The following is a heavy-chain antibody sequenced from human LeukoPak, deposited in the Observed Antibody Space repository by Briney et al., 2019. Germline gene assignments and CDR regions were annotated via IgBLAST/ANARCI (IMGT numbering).Heavy chain of an antibody. CDR1: GGSISTYY. V-gene: IGHV4-59*08. CDR3: ARYGRLRSSQSNWFDP. Sequence: SETLSLTCAVYGGSISTYYWSWIRQPPGKGLEWIGYIYYSGITNYSPSLKSRVTMSVDTSKNQFTLKVNSVTAADTAVYYCARYGRLRSSQSNWFDPWGQGTLVTVSS. D-gene: IGHD1-26*01. CDR2: IYYSGIT. J-gene: IGHJ5*02.